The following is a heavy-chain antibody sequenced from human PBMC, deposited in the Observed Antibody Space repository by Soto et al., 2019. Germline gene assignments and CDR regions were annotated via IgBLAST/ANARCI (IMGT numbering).Heavy chain of an antibody. D-gene: IGHD6-13*01. Sequence: EVQLVESGGGLVQPGGSLRLSCAASGFTFSSNSMNWVRQAPGKGLEWVSYISSSSSTIYYADSVKGRFTISRDNAKNSLYLQMNSLRAEDTAVYYCARDRASSWGDYWGQGTLVTVSS. CDR3: ARDRASSWGDY. CDR2: ISSSSSTI. CDR1: GFTFSSNS. V-gene: IGHV3-48*01. J-gene: IGHJ4*02.